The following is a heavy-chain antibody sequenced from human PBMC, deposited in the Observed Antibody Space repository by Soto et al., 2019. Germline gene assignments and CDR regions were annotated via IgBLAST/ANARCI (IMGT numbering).Heavy chain of an antibody. CDR3: ARGITDYGDYTFQYWYFDL. CDR1: GGSISSYY. V-gene: IGHV4-4*07. D-gene: IGHD4-17*01. J-gene: IGHJ2*01. Sequence: QVQLQESGPGLVKPSETLSLTCTVSGGSISSYYWSWIRQPAGKGLEWIGRIYTSGSTNYNPSLKSRVTMSVDTSKNQFSLKLSSVTAADTAVYYCARGITDYGDYTFQYWYFDLWGRGTLVTVSS. CDR2: IYTSGST.